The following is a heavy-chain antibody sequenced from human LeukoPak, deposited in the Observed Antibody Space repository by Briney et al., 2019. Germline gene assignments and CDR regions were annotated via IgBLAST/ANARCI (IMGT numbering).Heavy chain of an antibody. CDR3: ARYGGSSTSYWFDP. CDR2: ISSSSSYI. V-gene: IGHV3-21*01. J-gene: IGHJ5*02. D-gene: IGHD2-2*01. Sequence: GGSLRLSCAASGFTFCSYSMNWVRQAPGKGLEWVSSISSSSSYIYYADSVKGRFTISRDNAKNSLYLQMNSLRAEDTAVYYCARYGGSSTSYWFDPWGQGTLVTVSS. CDR1: GFTFCSYS.